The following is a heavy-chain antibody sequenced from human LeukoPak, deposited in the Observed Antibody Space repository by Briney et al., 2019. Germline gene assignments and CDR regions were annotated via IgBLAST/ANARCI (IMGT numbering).Heavy chain of an antibody. CDR2: IKEDGSEK. CDR1: GFTFSNYW. J-gene: IGHJ4*02. D-gene: IGHD2-15*01. Sequence: GESLRLSCAASGFTFSNYWMSWVRQAPGKGLEWVANIKEDGSEKNYVDSVKGRFTISRDNAKSSVYLQMNSLRAEDTGVYYCARDKYCSDGNCDGGSKFDYWGQGTLVTVSS. CDR3: ARDKYCSDGNCDGGSKFDY. V-gene: IGHV3-7*01.